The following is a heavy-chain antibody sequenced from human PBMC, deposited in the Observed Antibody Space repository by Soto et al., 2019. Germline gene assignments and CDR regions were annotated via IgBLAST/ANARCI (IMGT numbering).Heavy chain of an antibody. V-gene: IGHV4-31*03. D-gene: IGHD6-13*01. J-gene: IGHJ5*02. CDR1: GGSISSGGYY. CDR2: IYYSGST. Sequence: LSLTCTVSGGSISSGGYYWSWIRQHPGKGLEWIGYIYYSGSTYYNPSLKSRVTISVDTSKNQFSLKLSSVTAADTAVYYCAREWTSIAEAGPTYDWLDPWGPGTMVTV. CDR3: AREWTSIAEAGPTYDWLDP.